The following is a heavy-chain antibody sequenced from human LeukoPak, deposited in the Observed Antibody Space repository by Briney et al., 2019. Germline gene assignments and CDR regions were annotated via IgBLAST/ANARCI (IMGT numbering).Heavy chain of an antibody. CDR1: GFSLTTGGVA. Sequence: SSPTLVNPTQTLTLTCTFSGFSLTTGGVAVAWIRQPPGKALEWLAVIYGNDDKRYSPSLMSRLSITKDTSKNQVVLTMTNMDPADTATYFCAHRQMSTFDYWGQGTLVTVSS. J-gene: IGHJ4*02. CDR3: AHRQMSTFDY. V-gene: IGHV2-5*01. CDR2: IYGNDDK. D-gene: IGHD5-24*01.